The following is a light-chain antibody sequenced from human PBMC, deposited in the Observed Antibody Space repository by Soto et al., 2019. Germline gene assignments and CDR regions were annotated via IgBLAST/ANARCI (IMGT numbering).Light chain of an antibody. CDR2: GAS. CDR3: QQYGDWPAET. J-gene: IGKJ2*01. V-gene: IGKV3-15*01. CDR1: QSVSRN. Sequence: EVVLTQSPATLSVSPGDRATLSCRASQSVSRNLAWYQQKPGQAPRLLIYGASTRATGVPARFSGSGSATEFTLSGSSLQSEDVAVYYCQQYGDWPAETFGQGTKL.